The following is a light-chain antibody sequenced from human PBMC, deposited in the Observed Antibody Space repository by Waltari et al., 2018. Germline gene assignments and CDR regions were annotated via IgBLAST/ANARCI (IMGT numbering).Light chain of an antibody. V-gene: IGKV3-20*01. CDR3: QQYVSSPPT. CDR2: CAS. J-gene: IGKJ1*01. CDR1: QSITNNY. Sequence: EIVLTQSPGTLSLSPGERATLSCRASQSITNNYLAWYQQKPGQAPRLLIYCASSRATGIPDRFSGSGSGTDFTLTISRLEPEDFAVYVCQQYVSSPPTFGQGTKVEIK.